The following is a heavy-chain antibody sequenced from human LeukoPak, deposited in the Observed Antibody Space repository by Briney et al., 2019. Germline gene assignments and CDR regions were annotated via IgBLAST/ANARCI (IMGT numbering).Heavy chain of an antibody. D-gene: IGHD3-22*01. J-gene: IGHJ4*02. CDR3: ARDQARYYYDSSGYFDS. CDR2: IIPIFGTA. V-gene: IGHV1-69*05. CDR1: GGTFSSYA. Sequence: GSSVKVSCKASGGTFSSYAISWVRQAPGQGLEWMGRIIPIFGTANYAQKFQGRVTITTDESTSTAYMELSSLRSEDTAVYYCARDQARYYYDSSGYFDSWGQGTLVTVSS.